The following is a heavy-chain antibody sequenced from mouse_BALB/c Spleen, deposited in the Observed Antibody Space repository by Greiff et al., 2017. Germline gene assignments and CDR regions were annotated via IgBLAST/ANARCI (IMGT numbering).Heavy chain of an antibody. CDR2: ISYSGST. D-gene: IGHD2-4*01. J-gene: IGHJ4*01. V-gene: IGHV3-8*02. Sequence: VQLKESGPSLVKPSQTLSLTCSVTGDSITSGYWNWIRKFPGNKLEYMGYISYSGSTYYNPSLKSRISITRDTSKNQYYLQLNSVTTEDTATYYCARERDYDYDDAMDYWGQGTSVTVSS. CDR3: ARERDYDYDDAMDY. CDR1: GDSITSGY.